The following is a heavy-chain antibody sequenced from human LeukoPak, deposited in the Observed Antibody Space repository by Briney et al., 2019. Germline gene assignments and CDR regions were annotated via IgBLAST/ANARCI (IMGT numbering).Heavy chain of an antibody. V-gene: IGHV4-30-2*01. CDR3: ARDQREPDAFDI. D-gene: IGHD1-26*01. CDR2: IYHSGST. J-gene: IGHJ3*02. CDR1: GGSISSGGYS. Sequence: SETLSLTCAVSGGSISSGGYSWSWIRQPPGKGLEWIGYIYHSGSTYYNPSLKSRVTISVDRSKNQFSLKLSSVTAADTAVYYCARDQREPDAFDIWGQGTMVTVSS.